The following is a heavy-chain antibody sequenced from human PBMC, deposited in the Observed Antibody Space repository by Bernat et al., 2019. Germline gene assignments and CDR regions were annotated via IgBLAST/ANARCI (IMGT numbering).Heavy chain of an antibody. CDR2: IYYSGST. Sequence: QLQLQESGPGLVKPSETLSLTCTVSGGSISSSSYYGGWIRQPPGKGLEWIGSIYYSGSTSYNPSLKSRVTMSVDTSKNQFSLKLSSVTAADTAVYYCARGHKGAIVFPFDPWGQGTLVTVSS. D-gene: IGHD1-26*01. CDR3: ARGHKGAIVFPFDP. CDR1: GGSISSSSYY. J-gene: IGHJ5*02. V-gene: IGHV4-39*07.